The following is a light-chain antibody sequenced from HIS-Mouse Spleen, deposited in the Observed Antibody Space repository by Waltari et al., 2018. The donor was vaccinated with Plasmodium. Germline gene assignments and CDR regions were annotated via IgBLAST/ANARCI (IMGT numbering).Light chain of an antibody. CDR2: VAY. J-gene: IGKJ3*01. CDR1: QSVSSN. Sequence: EIVMTQSPATLSVSPGDRATLSCRACQSVSSNLPWYQQKPRQAPRLLIYVAYTRATGIPARFSGSGSGTDFALTISSLQSEDFAVYDCQQYNNWSVTFGPGTKVDIK. V-gene: IGKV3-15*01. CDR3: QQYNNWSVT.